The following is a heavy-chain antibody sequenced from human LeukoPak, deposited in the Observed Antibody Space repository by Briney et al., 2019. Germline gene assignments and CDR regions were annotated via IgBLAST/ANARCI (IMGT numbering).Heavy chain of an antibody. V-gene: IGHV1-24*01. J-gene: IGHJ4*02. Sequence: ASVTVSFKVSGYTLTELSMHWVRQAPGKGLEWMGGFDPEDGETIYAQKFQGRVTMTDDTSTDTAYMKLSSLRSEDTAVYYCATGRYYDSSGYYRLKIVGHFDYWGQGTLVTVSS. D-gene: IGHD3-22*01. CDR3: ATGRYYDSSGYYRLKIVGHFDY. CDR1: GYTLTELS. CDR2: FDPEDGET.